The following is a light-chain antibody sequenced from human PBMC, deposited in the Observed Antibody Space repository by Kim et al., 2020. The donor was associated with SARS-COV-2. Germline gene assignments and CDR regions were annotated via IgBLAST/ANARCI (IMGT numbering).Light chain of an antibody. CDR3: QQSYSTPLT. CDR2: AAS. CDR1: QSISSY. V-gene: IGKV1-39*01. Sequence: DIQMTQSPSSLSASVGDRVTITCRASQSISSYLNWYQQKPGKATKLLIYAASSLQSGVPSRFSGSGSGTDFTLTISSLQPEDFATYYCQQSYSTPLTFGGGTKLEI. J-gene: IGKJ4*01.